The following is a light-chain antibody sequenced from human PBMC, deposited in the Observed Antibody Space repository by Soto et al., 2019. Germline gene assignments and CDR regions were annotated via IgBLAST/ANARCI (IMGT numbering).Light chain of an antibody. J-gene: IGLJ3*02. V-gene: IGLV2-11*01. CDR2: DVS. CDR3: CSSAGTYTSV. CDR1: SSDVGGYNY. Sequence: QSALTQPRSVSGSPGQSVTISCTGTSSDVGGYNYVSWYQQHPGKAPKLMISDVSKRRSGVPDRFSGSKSGNTASLTISGLQAEDEADYYCCSSAGTYTSVFGGGTKLTVL.